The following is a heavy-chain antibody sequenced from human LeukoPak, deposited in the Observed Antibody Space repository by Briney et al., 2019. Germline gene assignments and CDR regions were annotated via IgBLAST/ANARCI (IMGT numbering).Heavy chain of an antibody. J-gene: IGHJ4*02. CDR1: GFTVSSNY. CDR3: ATTNSGYYYDFVY. CDR2: IFSGGST. Sequence: GGSLRLSCAASGFTVSSNYMSWVRQAPGKGLEWVSVIFSGGSTYYADSVKGRFTISRHNSKNTLYLQMNSLRAEDTAVYYCATTNSGYYYDFVYWGQGTLVTVSS. D-gene: IGHD3-22*01. V-gene: IGHV3-53*04.